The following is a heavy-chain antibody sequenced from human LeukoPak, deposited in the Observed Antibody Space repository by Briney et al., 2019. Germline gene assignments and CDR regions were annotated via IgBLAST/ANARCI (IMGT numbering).Heavy chain of an antibody. CDR1: GGSISSFY. J-gene: IGHJ2*01. Sequence: SETLSFTCTVSGGSISSFYWSWIRQSPGKGLEWIGYIHHSGNTNQSPSLKSRVTISVDTSKNQISLNLRSVTAADTAIYYCARDPTSNWPYWYFDLWGRGTPVTVSS. CDR3: ARDPTSNWPYWYFDL. V-gene: IGHV4-59*01. CDR2: IHHSGNT. D-gene: IGHD6-13*01.